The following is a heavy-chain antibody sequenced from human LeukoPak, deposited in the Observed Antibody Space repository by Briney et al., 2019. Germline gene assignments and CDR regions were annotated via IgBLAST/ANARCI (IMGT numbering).Heavy chain of an antibody. Sequence: ASVKVSCKASGYTFTRSALHWVRQAPGQRLEWMGWTSNYNGNTKYSEKFQGRVTITRDTSANIVYMELNSLRSQDTGVYYCARDEVDYYGVDVWGQGTTITVSS. CDR3: ARDEVDYYGVDV. J-gene: IGHJ6*02. V-gene: IGHV1-3*04. CDR2: TSNYNGNT. CDR1: GYTFTRSA. D-gene: IGHD3-10*01.